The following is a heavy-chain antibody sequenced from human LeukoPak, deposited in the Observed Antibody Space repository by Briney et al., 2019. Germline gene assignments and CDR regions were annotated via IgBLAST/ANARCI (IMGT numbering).Heavy chain of an antibody. CDR3: ARYVVSGAGRYYFDY. D-gene: IGHD3-10*01. CDR1: GGSISSSSYY. Sequence: PSETLSLTCTVSGGSISSSSYYWVWIRQPPGMEMEWIASINYGGTTYYNPSLKSRVTISVDTSKNQFSLRLSSVTAADTAVYLCARYVVSGAGRYYFDYWGQGSLVTVSS. CDR2: INYGGTT. J-gene: IGHJ4*02. V-gene: IGHV4-39*01.